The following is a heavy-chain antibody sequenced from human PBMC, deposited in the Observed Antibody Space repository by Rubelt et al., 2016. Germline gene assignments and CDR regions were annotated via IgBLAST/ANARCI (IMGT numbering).Heavy chain of an antibody. D-gene: IGHD6-19*01. V-gene: IGHV5-51*01. CDR2: IYPGDSDT. CDR1: GYSFTSYW. CDR3: AGMEQGSVWYTAFDS. J-gene: IGHJ4*02. Sequence: EVQLVQSGAEVKKPGESLKISCKGSGYSFTSYWIAWVRQMPGKGLEWMGVIYPGDSDTRYSPSFPGPVHISADKSITTAYLQWSSLKGSDTARDYCAGMEQGSVWYTAFDSWGQGTLVTVSS.